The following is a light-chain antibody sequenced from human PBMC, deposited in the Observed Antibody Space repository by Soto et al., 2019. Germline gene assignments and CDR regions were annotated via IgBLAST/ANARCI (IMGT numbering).Light chain of an antibody. V-gene: IGLV1-44*01. J-gene: IGLJ3*02. Sequence: QSVLTQPPSTSGTPGQRVTISCSGSSSNIGSNTVNWYQQVPGTAPKLLIYNNNQRPSGVPDRFSGSKSGTSASLAPSGLQSEDEAEYWCAAWDDILNGWLFGGGTKLTVL. CDR3: AAWDDILNGWL. CDR1: SSNIGSNT. CDR2: NNN.